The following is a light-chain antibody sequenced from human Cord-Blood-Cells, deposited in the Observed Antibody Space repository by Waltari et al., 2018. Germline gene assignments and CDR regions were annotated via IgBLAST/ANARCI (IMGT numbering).Light chain of an antibody. CDR2: DVS. CDR3: SSYTSSSSVV. Sequence: QSALTHPASVSGSPGQSTTISCTGTSSDVGRYNYVSWYQQHPGKAPKLMIYDVSNRPSGVSNRFSGSKSGNTASLTISGLQAEDEADYYCSSYTSSSSVVFGGGTKLTVL. J-gene: IGLJ2*01. CDR1: SSDVGRYNY. V-gene: IGLV2-14*01.